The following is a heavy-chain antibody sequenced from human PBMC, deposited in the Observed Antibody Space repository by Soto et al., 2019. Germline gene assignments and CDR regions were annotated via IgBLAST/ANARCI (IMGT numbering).Heavy chain of an antibody. D-gene: IGHD3-9*01. V-gene: IGHV3-13*01. CDR3: ARGLRYFDWLPNDAFDI. Sequence: GGSLRLSCAASGFTFSSCDMHWVRQATGKGLEWVSAIGTAGDTYYPGSVKGRFTISRENAKNSLYLQMNSLRAEDTAVYYCARGLRYFDWLPNDAFDIWGQGTMVTVSS. CDR1: GFTFSSCD. CDR2: IGTAGDT. J-gene: IGHJ3*02.